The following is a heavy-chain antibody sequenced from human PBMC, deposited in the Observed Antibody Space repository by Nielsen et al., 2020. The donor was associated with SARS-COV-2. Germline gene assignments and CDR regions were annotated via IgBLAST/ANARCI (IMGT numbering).Heavy chain of an antibody. V-gene: IGHV3-21*01. D-gene: IGHD4-17*01. CDR3: ARGYGDYDSFFDY. Sequence: ETLSLTCAASGFTFSSYSMNWVRQAPGKGLEWVSSISSSSSYIYYADSVKGRFTISRDNAKNSLYLQMNSLRAEDTAVYYCARGYGDYDSFFDYWGQGTLVTVSS. CDR1: GFTFSSYS. J-gene: IGHJ4*02. CDR2: ISSSSSYI.